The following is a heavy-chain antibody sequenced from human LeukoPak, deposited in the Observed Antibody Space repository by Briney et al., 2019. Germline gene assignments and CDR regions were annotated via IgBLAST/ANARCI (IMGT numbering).Heavy chain of an antibody. CDR1: GFTFSSYS. CDR2: ISSSSSTI. D-gene: IGHD3-16*02. V-gene: IGHV3-48*04. J-gene: IGHJ4*02. Sequence: QPGGSLRLSCAASGFTFSSYSMNWVRQAPGKGLEWVSYISSSSSTIYYADSVKGRFTISRDNAKNSLYLQMNSLRAEDTAVYYCARGRIAGFDYWGQGTLVTVSS. CDR3: ARGRIAGFDY.